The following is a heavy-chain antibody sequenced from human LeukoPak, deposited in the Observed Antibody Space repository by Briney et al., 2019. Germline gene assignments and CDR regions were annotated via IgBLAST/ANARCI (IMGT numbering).Heavy chain of an antibody. V-gene: IGHV4-59*01. J-gene: IGHJ4*02. CDR1: GGSISSYY. Sequence: SETLSLTCTVPGGSISSYYWSWIRQPPGKGLEWIGYIYYSGSTNYNPSLKSRVTISVDMSKNQFSLKLRSVTAADTAVYYCARYPGLEGAGSKGAFDYWGQGTLVTVSS. CDR3: ARYPGLEGAGSKGAFDY. CDR2: IYYSGST. D-gene: IGHD3-10*01.